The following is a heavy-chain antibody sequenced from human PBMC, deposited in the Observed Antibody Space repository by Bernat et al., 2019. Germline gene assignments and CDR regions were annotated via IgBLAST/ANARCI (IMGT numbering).Heavy chain of an antibody. Sequence: EVQLVESGGGLVKPGGSLRLSCAASGFTFSNAWMSWVRQAPGKGLEWVGRIKSKNNGGTTDYAEPVKGRFTISRDDSKNTLYLQMNSLKTEDTVVYYCTTLGGYTAPTDPWGQGTLVTVSS. J-gene: IGHJ5*02. CDR1: GFTFSNAW. CDR2: IKSKNNGGTT. CDR3: TTLGGYTAPTDP. V-gene: IGHV3-15*01. D-gene: IGHD3-16*02.